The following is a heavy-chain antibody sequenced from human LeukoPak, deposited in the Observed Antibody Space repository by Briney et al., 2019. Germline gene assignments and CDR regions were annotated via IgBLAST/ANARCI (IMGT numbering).Heavy chain of an antibody. CDR3: PRDSPGVEPHYYFDY. V-gene: IGHV3-74*01. CDR1: GFTFSSYW. Sequence: GGSLRLSCAASGFTFSSYWMHWVRQAPGKGLVWVSRINTDGSSTSYADSVKGRFTISRDNSKNTLYLQMNSLRAEDTAVYYCPRDSPGVEPHYYFDYWGQGTLVTVSS. CDR2: INTDGSST. D-gene: IGHD2-2*01. J-gene: IGHJ4*02.